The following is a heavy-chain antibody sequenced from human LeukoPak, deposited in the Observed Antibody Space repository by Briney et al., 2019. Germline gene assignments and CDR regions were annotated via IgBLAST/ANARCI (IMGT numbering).Heavy chain of an antibody. V-gene: IGHV5-51*01. CDR1: GYSFTSYW. CDR2: IYPGDSDT. CDR3: AGNDLGYCSGGSCYSDLDY. D-gene: IGHD2-15*01. Sequence: GESLKISCKGSGYSFTSYWIGWVRQMPGKGLEWMGIIYPGDSDTRYSPSFQGQVTISADKSISTAYLQWSSLKASDTAMYYCAGNDLGYCSGGSCYSDLDYWGQGTLVTVSS. J-gene: IGHJ4*02.